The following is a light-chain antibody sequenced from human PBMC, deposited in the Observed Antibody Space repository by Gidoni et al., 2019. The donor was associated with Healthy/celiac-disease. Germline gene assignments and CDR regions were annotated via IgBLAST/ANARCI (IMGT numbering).Light chain of an antibody. CDR1: QTLLHSNGYNY. J-gene: IGKJ1*01. CDR3: MQALQTPWP. CDR2: LGS. V-gene: IGKV2-28*01. Sequence: DMVMTQSPLSMPVTPGEPASISCRSSQTLLHSNGYNYLDWYLQKQGQSPQLLIYLGSHRASWVPDRFSGSGSGTDFTLKISRVEGEDVGVYYCMQALQTPWPFXXXTKVEIK.